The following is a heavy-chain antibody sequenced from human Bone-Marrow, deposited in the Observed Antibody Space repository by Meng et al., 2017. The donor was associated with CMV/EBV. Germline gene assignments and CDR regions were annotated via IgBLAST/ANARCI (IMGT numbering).Heavy chain of an antibody. J-gene: IGHJ4*02. Sequence: GESLKISCAASGFTFSSYAMSWVRQAPGKGLEWVSYISSSGTTVYYADSVKGRFTISRDNAKNSLYLQMNSLRAEDTAVYYCARGIAYGSESWGQGTLVTVSS. D-gene: IGHD3-10*01. V-gene: IGHV3-48*04. CDR2: ISSSGTTV. CDR3: ARGIAYGSES. CDR1: GFTFSSYA.